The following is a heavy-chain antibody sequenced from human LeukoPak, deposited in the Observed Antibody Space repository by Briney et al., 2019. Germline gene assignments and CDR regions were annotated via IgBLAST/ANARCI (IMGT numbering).Heavy chain of an antibody. D-gene: IGHD1-26*01. CDR3: ARGGWELLYWYFDL. V-gene: IGHV3-30-3*01. Sequence: PGRSLRLSCAASGFTFSSYAMHWVRQAPGKGLEWVAVISYDGSNKYYADSVKGRFTISRDNSKNTLYLQMNSLRAEDTAVYYCARGGWELLYWYFDLWGRGTLVTVSS. CDR1: GFTFSSYA. J-gene: IGHJ2*01. CDR2: ISYDGSNK.